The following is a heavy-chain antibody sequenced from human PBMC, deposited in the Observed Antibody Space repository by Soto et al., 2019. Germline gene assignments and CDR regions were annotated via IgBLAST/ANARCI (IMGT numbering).Heavy chain of an antibody. CDR3: ARDGIAAAGTSWFDP. CDR1: GYTFTSHA. CDR2: INAGNGNT. J-gene: IGHJ5*02. D-gene: IGHD6-13*01. V-gene: IGHV1-3*05. Sequence: QVQLVQSGAEEKKPGASVKVSCKASGYTFTSHAMHWVRQAPGQRHEWMGWINAGNGNTKYSQKFQGRVTITTDTSASTVYMELSRLRSEDTAVYYCARDGIAAAGTSWFDPWGQGTLVTVSS.